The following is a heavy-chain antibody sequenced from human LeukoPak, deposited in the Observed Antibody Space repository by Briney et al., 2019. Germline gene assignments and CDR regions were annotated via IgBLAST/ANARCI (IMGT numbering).Heavy chain of an antibody. Sequence: GASAKVSCKASGYTFTSYYMHWVRQAPGQGLEWMGIINPSGGSTSYAQKSQGRVTMTRDTSTSTVYMELSSLRSEDTAVYYCAREDSGWQTDYWGQGTLVTVSS. CDR3: AREDSGWQTDY. CDR1: GYTFTSYY. J-gene: IGHJ4*02. D-gene: IGHD6-19*01. V-gene: IGHV1-46*03. CDR2: INPSGGST.